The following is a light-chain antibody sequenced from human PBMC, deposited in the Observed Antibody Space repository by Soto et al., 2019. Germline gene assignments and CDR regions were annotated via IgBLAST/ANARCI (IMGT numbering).Light chain of an antibody. CDR1: QDISNY. Sequence: DIQMTQSPSSLSASVGDRVTITCQASQDISNYLNWYQQKPGKAPKLLIYDASNFETGVPSRFSGSGSGTDLTFTISSLQPEDIATYYCQQYDNLPPLFTFGPGTKVDIK. V-gene: IGKV1-33*01. J-gene: IGKJ3*01. CDR3: QQYDNLPPLFT. CDR2: DAS.